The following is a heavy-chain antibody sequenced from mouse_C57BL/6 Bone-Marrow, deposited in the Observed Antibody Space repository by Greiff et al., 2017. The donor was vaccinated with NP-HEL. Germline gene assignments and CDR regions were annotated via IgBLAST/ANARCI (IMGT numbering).Heavy chain of an antibody. V-gene: IGHV5-4*03. D-gene: IGHD4-1*01. Sequence: EVKLVESGGGLVKPGGSLKLSCAASGFTFSSYAMSWVRQTPEKRLEGVATISDGGSYTYYPDNVKGLFTISRDNAKNNLYLQMSHLKSEDTAMYYCARGLGGDAMDYWGQGTSVTVSS. CDR1: GFTFSSYA. CDR2: ISDGGSYT. J-gene: IGHJ4*01. CDR3: ARGLGGDAMDY.